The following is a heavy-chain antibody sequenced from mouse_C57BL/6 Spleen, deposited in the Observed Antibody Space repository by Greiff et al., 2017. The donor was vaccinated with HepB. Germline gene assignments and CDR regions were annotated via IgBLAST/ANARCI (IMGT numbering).Heavy chain of an antibody. CDR2: IYPRSGNT. V-gene: IGHV1-81*01. D-gene: IGHD2-4*01. Sequence: VQLQESGAELARPGASVKLSCKASGYTFTSYGISWVKQRTGQGLEWIGEIYPRSGNTYYNEKFKGKATLTADKSSSTAYMELRSLTSEDSAVYFCAGGVYDYDKGNYWGQGTTLTVSS. CDR3: AGGVYDYDKGNY. J-gene: IGHJ2*01. CDR1: GYTFTSYG.